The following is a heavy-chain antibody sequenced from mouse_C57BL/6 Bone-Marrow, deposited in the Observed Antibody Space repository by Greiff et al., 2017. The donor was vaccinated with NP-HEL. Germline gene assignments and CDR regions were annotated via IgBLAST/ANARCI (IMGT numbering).Heavy chain of an antibody. Sequence: EVKLVESEGGLVQPGSSMKLSCTASGFTFSDYYMAWVRQVPEKGLEWVANINYDGSSTYYLDSLKSRFIISRDNAKNILYLQMSSLKSEDTATYYCARYDSLTMDYWGQGTSVTVSS. D-gene: IGHD2-4*01. CDR3: ARYDSLTMDY. J-gene: IGHJ4*01. CDR1: GFTFSDYY. CDR2: INYDGSST. V-gene: IGHV5-16*01.